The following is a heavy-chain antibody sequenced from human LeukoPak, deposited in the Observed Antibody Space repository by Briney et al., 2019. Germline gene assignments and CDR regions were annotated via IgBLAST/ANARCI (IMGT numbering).Heavy chain of an antibody. CDR1: GGTFSSYA. Sequence: SVKVSCKASGGTFSSYAISWVRQAPGQGLEWMGGIIPIFGTANYAQKFQGRVTITTDESTSTAYMELSSLRSEDTAVYYCARGRYCSSTSCFQNPYYYYYMDVWGKGTTVTVSS. D-gene: IGHD2-2*01. CDR2: IIPIFGTA. V-gene: IGHV1-69*05. J-gene: IGHJ6*03. CDR3: ARGRYCSSTSCFQNPYYYYYMDV.